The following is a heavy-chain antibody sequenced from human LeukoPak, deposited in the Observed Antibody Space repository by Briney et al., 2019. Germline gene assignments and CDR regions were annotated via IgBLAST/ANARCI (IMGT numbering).Heavy chain of an antibody. J-gene: IGHJ4*02. Sequence: PGRSLRLSCAASGFTFSSYGMHWVRQAPGKGLEWVAVISYDGSNKYYADSVKGRFTISRDNSKNTLYLQMNSLRAEDTAVYYCARDRQPNYWGQGTLVTVSS. CDR3: ARDRQPNY. V-gene: IGHV3-30*03. CDR1: GFTFSSYG. CDR2: ISYDGSNK. D-gene: IGHD6-13*01.